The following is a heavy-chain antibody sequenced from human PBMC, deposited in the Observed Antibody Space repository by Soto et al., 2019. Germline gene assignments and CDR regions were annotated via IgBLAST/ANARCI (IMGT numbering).Heavy chain of an antibody. D-gene: IGHD3-3*01. CDR1: GGSISSSSYY. CDR2: IYYSGST. CDR3: ARHQESWSGHIDY. Sequence: PSETLSLTCTVSGGSISSSSYYWGWIRQPPGKGLEWIGSIYYSGSTYYNPSLKSRVTISVDTSKNQFSLKLSSVTAADTAVYYCARHQESWSGHIDYWGQGTLVTVSS. J-gene: IGHJ4*02. V-gene: IGHV4-39*01.